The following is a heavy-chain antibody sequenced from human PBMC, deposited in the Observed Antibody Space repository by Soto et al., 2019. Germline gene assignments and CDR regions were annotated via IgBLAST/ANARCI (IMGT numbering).Heavy chain of an antibody. Sequence: GASVKVSCKASGYTFTSYAMHWVRQAPGQRLEWMGWINAGNGNTKYSQKFQGRVTITRDTSGSTAYMELSSLRSEDTAVYYCARVTTGDAFDIWGQGTMVTVSS. D-gene: IGHD1-1*01. J-gene: IGHJ3*02. CDR1: GYTFTSYA. CDR2: INAGNGNT. CDR3: ARVTTGDAFDI. V-gene: IGHV1-3*01.